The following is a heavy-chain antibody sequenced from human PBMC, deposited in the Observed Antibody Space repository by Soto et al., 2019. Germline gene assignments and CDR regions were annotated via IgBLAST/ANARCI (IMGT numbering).Heavy chain of an antibody. CDR2: IKQDGSEK. J-gene: IGHJ5*02. Sequence: PGGSLRLSCAASGFTFSSYWMSWVRQAPGKGLEWVANIKQDGSEKYYVDSVKGRFTISRDNAKNSLYLQMNSLRAEDTAVYYCARGPPRRYCSSTSCYKEVPPPLNWFDPWGQGTLVTVSS. V-gene: IGHV3-7*01. CDR1: GFTFSSYW. D-gene: IGHD2-2*02. CDR3: ARGPPRRYCSSTSCYKEVPPPLNWFDP.